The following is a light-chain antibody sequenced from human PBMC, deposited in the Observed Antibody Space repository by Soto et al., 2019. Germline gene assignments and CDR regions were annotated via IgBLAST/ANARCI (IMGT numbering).Light chain of an antibody. CDR2: DNT. CDR3: QSYDIRLSASV. J-gene: IGLJ3*02. CDR1: NSNIGARYD. V-gene: IGLV1-40*01. Sequence: QSVLTQPPSVSGAPGQRVTISCTGSNSNIGARYDVHWYQQLPGAAPKLLIYDNTNRPSGVPDRFSGSRSGTSASLAITGLQAEDEADYYCQSYDIRLSASVFGGGTKLTV.